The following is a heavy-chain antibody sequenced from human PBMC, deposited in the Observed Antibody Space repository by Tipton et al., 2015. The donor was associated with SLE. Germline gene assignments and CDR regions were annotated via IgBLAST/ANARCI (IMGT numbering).Heavy chain of an antibody. V-gene: IGHV4-59*11. Sequence: TLSLTCSVSGVSIRSHYWSWIRQPPGQGLEWIGYTYHTGNTLYKPSLKSRVTISLDTSKNQFSLRLSSVTAADTAVYYCARGRLYVDDWGQGTLVTVSS. CDR3: ARGRLYVDD. CDR2: TYHTGNT. CDR1: GVSIRSHY. D-gene: IGHD3-16*02. J-gene: IGHJ4*02.